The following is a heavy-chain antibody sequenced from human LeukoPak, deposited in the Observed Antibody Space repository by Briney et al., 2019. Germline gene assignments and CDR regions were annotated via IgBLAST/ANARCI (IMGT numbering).Heavy chain of an antibody. J-gene: IGHJ2*01. Sequence: ASVKVSCKASGGTFSSYAISWVRQAPGQGLEWMGGIIPIFGTANYAQKFQGRVTITADESTSTAYMELSSLRSEDTAVYYCARCRASLRTPPYWYFDLWGRGTLVTVSS. CDR2: IIPIFGTA. CDR3: ARCRASLRTPPYWYFDL. D-gene: IGHD5/OR15-5a*01. CDR1: GGTFSSYA. V-gene: IGHV1-69*01.